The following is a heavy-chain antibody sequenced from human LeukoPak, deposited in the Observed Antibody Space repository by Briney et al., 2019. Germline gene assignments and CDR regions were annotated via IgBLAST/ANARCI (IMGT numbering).Heavy chain of an antibody. Sequence: PSESLSLTCTVSGDSINRRSYYWAWIRQPPGKGLEWIGSISFGGDTDHNPSLRSRVTITEDMSKNHFSLRLTSVTAADTAVYYCARHANGVSDYWGQGTLVTVSS. CDR2: ISFGGDT. J-gene: IGHJ4*02. V-gene: IGHV4-39*01. D-gene: IGHD2-8*01. CDR1: GDSINRRSYY. CDR3: ARHANGVSDY.